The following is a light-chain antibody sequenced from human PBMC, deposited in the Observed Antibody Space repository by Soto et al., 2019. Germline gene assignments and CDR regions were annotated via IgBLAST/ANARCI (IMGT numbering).Light chain of an antibody. J-gene: IGLJ2*01. Sequence: QSVLTQPASVSGSPGQSITISCTGTSSDIGVYNYVSWYQQHPGKAPKLMIYDVSNRPSGVSNRFSGSKSGNTASLTISGLQAEDEADYYCSSYTTTSTVVFGGGTQLTVL. V-gene: IGLV2-14*01. CDR1: SSDIGVYNY. CDR3: SSYTTTSTVV. CDR2: DVS.